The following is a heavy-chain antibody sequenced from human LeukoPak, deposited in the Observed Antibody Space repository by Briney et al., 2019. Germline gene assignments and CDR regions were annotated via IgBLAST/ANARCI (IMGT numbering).Heavy chain of an antibody. CDR1: GYTFRNAW. V-gene: IGHV3-15*01. Sequence: GGSLRLSCAASGYTFRNAWLSWVPDAPGKGLEWGAHIKSKTDGGTTDYAAPEKGKFTISIDDSKDTLYLQMNSLKTEDTAVYYCTTEGYCSSTSCYRDYWGQGTLVTVSS. D-gene: IGHD2-2*01. CDR2: IKSKTDGGTT. CDR3: TTEGYCSSTSCYRDY. J-gene: IGHJ4*02.